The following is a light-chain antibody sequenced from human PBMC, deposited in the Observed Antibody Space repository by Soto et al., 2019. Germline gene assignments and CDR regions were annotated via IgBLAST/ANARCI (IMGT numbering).Light chain of an antibody. CDR1: SSDVGSYTY. Sequence: QSALTQPASVSGSPGQSIAISCTGTSSDVGSYTYVSWYQQHPGKAPKLMIFDVSNRPSGVSDRFSGSKSGNTASLTISGLQADDEADYYCSSYTISSTYVFGTGTKLTVL. V-gene: IGLV2-14*01. CDR2: DVS. CDR3: SSYTISSTYV. J-gene: IGLJ1*01.